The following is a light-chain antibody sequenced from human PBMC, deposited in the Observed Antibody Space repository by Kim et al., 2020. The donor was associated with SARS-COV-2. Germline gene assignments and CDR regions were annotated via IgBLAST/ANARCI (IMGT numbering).Light chain of an antibody. CDR2: GKD. V-gene: IGLV3-19*01. J-gene: IGLJ2*01. CDR3: NSRDSNDYVV. CDR1: SLRIYY. Sequence: ALGPTVRITCQGDSLRIYYATWYQQKPGQAPKVVIYGKDNRPSGVPDRFSGSSSGNTAYLTITGTQAGDEADYYCNSRDSNDYVVFGGGTQLTVL.